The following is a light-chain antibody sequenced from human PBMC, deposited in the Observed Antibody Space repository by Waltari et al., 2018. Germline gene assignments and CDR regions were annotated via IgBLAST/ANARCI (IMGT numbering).Light chain of an antibody. CDR1: HSIRTY. Sequence: DIQMTQSPSSLSASVGDRVTITCRASHSIRTYLNWYQQKVGKAPTLLIYGASTLQSGGPSRFSGDGSGTDFTLTISGLQAEDFATYYCQQSYSNSRAFGQGTKIEVK. CDR3: QQSYSNSRA. CDR2: GAS. J-gene: IGKJ1*01. V-gene: IGKV1-39*01.